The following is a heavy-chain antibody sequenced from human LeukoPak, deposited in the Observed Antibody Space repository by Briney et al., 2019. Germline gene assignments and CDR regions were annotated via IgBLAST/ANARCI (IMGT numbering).Heavy chain of an antibody. D-gene: IGHD6-13*01. CDR1: GGSFSGYY. J-gene: IGHJ6*03. CDR2: INLRGST. V-gene: IGHV4-34*01. Sequence: PSETLSLTCAVYGGSFSGYYWTWIRQSASKGLEWLGEINLRGSTTYHPSHKSRVSLSLDPSKSQVSLRLHSVTAADTAVYYCARGGVYMSAAWYRRGYYNMDVWGTGTAVTVSS. CDR3: ARGGVYMSAAWYRRGYYNMDV.